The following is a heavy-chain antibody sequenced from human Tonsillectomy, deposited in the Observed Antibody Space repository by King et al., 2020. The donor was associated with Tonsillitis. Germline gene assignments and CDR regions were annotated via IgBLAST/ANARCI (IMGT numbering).Heavy chain of an antibody. D-gene: IGHD4/OR15-4a*01. CDR2: INKDGGTT. CDR1: GFTFRSNW. V-gene: IGHV3-74*01. Sequence: VQLVQSGGGLVQPGGSLRLSCAASGFTFRSNWMHWVRHAPGKGLVWVSRINKDGGTTIYADSVKGRFTISRDNAKNTLYLQMNSLRAEDTAVYYCASLTTPDDAFDIWGQGTMVTVSS. J-gene: IGHJ3*02. CDR3: ASLTTPDDAFDI.